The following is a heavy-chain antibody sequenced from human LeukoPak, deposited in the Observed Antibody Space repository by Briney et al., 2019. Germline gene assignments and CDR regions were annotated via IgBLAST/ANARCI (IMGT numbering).Heavy chain of an antibody. D-gene: IGHD3-22*01. J-gene: IGHJ4*02. CDR1: GFTFSSYW. V-gene: IGHV3-7*03. CDR3: ARAPYYSHVEFYFDY. CDR2: MKQDGSEK. Sequence: PGGSLRLSCVVSGFTFSSYWMSWVRQAPGQGLEWVANMKQDGSEKYYVDSVKGRFTISRDNAKNSLYLQMNSLRAEDTAVYYCARAPYYSHVEFYFDYWGQGTLVTVSS.